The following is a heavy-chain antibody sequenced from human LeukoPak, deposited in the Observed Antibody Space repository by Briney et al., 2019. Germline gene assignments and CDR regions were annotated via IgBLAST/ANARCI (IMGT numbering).Heavy chain of an antibody. CDR1: GGSISSGGYY. D-gene: IGHD3-22*01. Sequence: SETLSLTCTASGGSISSGGYYWSWIRQHPGKGLEWIGRIYTSGSTNYNPSLKSRVTMSVDTSKNQFSLKLSSVTAADTAVYYCARSYDSSGYYYFDYWGQGTLVTVSS. J-gene: IGHJ4*02. V-gene: IGHV4-61*02. CDR2: IYTSGST. CDR3: ARSYDSSGYYYFDY.